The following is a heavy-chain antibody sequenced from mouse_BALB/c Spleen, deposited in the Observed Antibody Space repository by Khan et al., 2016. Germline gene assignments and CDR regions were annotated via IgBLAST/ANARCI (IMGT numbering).Heavy chain of an antibody. CDR2: IYPGSGNT. J-gene: IGHJ3*01. V-gene: IGHV1-77*01. Sequence: QVQLQQSGAELARPGASVKLSCKASGYTFTDYYINWVKQRTGQGLEWLGEIYPGSGNTYYNEKFKGKATLTADKSSSTAYMQLSSLTSEDSAVYFCARSYYGYPFAYWGQGTLVTVSA. D-gene: IGHD1-2*01. CDR3: ARSYYGYPFAY. CDR1: GYTFTDYY.